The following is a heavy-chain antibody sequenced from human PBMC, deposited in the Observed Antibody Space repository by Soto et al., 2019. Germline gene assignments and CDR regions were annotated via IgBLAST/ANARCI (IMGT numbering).Heavy chain of an antibody. D-gene: IGHD2-2*02. V-gene: IGHV3-21*01. J-gene: IGHJ6*02. CDR2: ISSSSNYI. Sequence: GGSLRLSCAATGFTLSSYSMNWVRQAPGKGLEWVSSISSSSNYIYYADSVKGRFTISRDNAKNSLYLQMNSLRAEDTAVYYCAGCSSTSCYTDSGDYYYGMDVWGQGTTVTVSS. CDR3: AGCSSTSCYTDSGDYYYGMDV. CDR1: GFTLSSYS.